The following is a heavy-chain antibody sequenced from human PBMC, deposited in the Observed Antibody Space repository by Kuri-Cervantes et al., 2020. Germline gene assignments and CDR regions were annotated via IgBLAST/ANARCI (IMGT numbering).Heavy chain of an antibody. CDR3: ARGGVYSSSWYEEGPYYYYYYMDV. J-gene: IGHJ6*03. Sequence: LSLTCAASGFTFSSYSMNWVRQAPGKGLEWVSSISSSSSYIYYADSVKGRFTISRDNAKNSLYLHMNSMRAEDTAVYYCARGGVYSSSWYEEGPYYYYYYMDVWGKGTTVTVSS. CDR1: GFTFSSYS. V-gene: IGHV3-21*01. D-gene: IGHD6-13*01. CDR2: ISSSSSYI.